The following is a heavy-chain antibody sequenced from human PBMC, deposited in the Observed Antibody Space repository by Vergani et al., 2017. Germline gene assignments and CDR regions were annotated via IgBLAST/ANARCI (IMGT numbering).Heavy chain of an antibody. J-gene: IGHJ4*02. CDR3: ARIREVNTVVGVVIYFDH. D-gene: IGHD3-3*01. CDR1: GFSLSDAGMG. Sequence: QVTLKESGPVLVKPTETLTLTCTVSGFSLSDAGMGVSWIRHPPGKALEWLAHIFSDDGESRDTSLKTRPTLSKDTSKSQVVLSITNMDPVETATYYCARIREVNTVVGVVIYFDHWGQGALVTVSS. CDR2: IFSDDGE. V-gene: IGHV2-26*01.